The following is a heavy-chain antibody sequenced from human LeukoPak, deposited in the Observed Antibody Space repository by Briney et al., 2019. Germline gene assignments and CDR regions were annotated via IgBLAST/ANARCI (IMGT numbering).Heavy chain of an antibody. CDR1: GFTLSSFS. CDR2: IRYDGSNK. D-gene: IGHD3-3*01. Sequence: PGGSLRLSCAASGFTLSSFSMNWVRQAPGKGLEWVAFIRYDGSNKYYADSVKGRFTISRDNSKNTLYLQMNSLRAEDTAVYYCAKTSGLDYDFWSGYYSYFDYWGQGTLVTVSS. J-gene: IGHJ4*02. V-gene: IGHV3-30*02. CDR3: AKTSGLDYDFWSGYYSYFDY.